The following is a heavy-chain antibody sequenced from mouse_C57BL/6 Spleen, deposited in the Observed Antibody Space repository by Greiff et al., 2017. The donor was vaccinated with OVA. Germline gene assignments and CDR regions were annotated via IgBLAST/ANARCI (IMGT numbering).Heavy chain of an antibody. Sequence: EVMLVESEGGLVQPGSSMKLSCTASGFTFSDYYMAWVRQVPEKGLEWVANINYDGSSTYYLDSLKSRFIISRDNAKNILYLQMSSLKSEDTATYYCARDRDYYGSSYVSWYFDVWGTGTTVTVSS. CDR3: ARDRDYYGSSYVSWYFDV. V-gene: IGHV5-16*01. J-gene: IGHJ1*03. CDR2: INYDGSST. CDR1: GFTFSDYY. D-gene: IGHD1-1*01.